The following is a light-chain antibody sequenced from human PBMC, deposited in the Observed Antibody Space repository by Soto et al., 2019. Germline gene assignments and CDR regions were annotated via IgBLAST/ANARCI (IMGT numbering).Light chain of an antibody. V-gene: IGLV2-11*01. CDR3: QVWDSSSDHVV. CDR2: GVV. J-gene: IGLJ2*01. CDR1: GNDVGAYNY. Sequence: QSALTQPRSVSGSPGQSVTISCTGTGNDVGAYNYVSWYQQHPGRPPKLLIYGVVRWPSGVPDRFSGSKSGNTASLTISGLQAEDEADYYCQVWDSSSDHVVFGGGTKLTVL.